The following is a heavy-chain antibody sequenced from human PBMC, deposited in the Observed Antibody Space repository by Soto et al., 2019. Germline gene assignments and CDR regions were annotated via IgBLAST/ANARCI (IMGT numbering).Heavy chain of an antibody. CDR1: GYTFTSYG. J-gene: IGHJ4*02. Sequence: GASVKVSCKASGYTFTSYGISWVRQAPGQGLEWMGWISAYHGNTNYAQKLQGRLTMTTDTSTSTAYMELRSLRSDDTAVYYCARQGYCTNGVCCPFDLRLDYWGQGTLVTVSS. CDR3: ARQGYCTNGVCCPFDLRLDY. CDR2: ISAYHGNT. V-gene: IGHV1-18*04. D-gene: IGHD2-8*01.